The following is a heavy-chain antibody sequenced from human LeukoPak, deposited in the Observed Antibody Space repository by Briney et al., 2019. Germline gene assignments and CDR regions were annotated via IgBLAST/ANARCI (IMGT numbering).Heavy chain of an antibody. CDR2: ISSSGST. CDR3: ASAEQFGRTADAFDI. Sequence: PSETLSLTCTVSGDSISSGDYYWSWIRQPAGKGLEWIGRISSSGSTNYNPSLKSRVTISVDTSKNQFSLKLSSVTAADTAMYYCASAEQFGRTADAFDIWGQGTMVTVSS. J-gene: IGHJ3*02. D-gene: IGHD3/OR15-3a*01. V-gene: IGHV4-61*02. CDR1: GDSISSGDYY.